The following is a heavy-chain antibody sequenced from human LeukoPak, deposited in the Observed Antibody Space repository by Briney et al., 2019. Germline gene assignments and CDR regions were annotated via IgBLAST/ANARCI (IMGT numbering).Heavy chain of an antibody. CDR3: ARIGYIVATHDIPTLWDFDY. D-gene: IGHD5-12*01. CDR2: IKQDGSDK. CDR1: GFTFNTYS. V-gene: IGHV3-7*01. Sequence: QPGGSLRLSCVASGFTFNTYSMHWVRQAPGKGLEWVANIKQDGSDKYYVDSVKGRFTISRDNARNSLYLQMNSLRAEDTAVYYCARIGYIVATHDIPTLWDFDYWGQGTLVTVSS. J-gene: IGHJ4*02.